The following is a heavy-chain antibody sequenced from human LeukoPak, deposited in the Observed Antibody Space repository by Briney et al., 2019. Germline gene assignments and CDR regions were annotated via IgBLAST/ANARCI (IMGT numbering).Heavy chain of an antibody. J-gene: IGHJ4*02. CDR1: GGSMNTYC. CDR3: ARDWTDHDYFAY. CDR2: IYGNGNT. V-gene: IGHV4-59*01. Sequence: SETLSLTRTVSGGSMNTYCWSWIRQPPGKGLEWIGYIYGNGNTKYNSSLKSRVTISVDTSEDQFSLKLSSVTAADTAVYYCARDWTDHDYFAYWGQGILVTVSS. D-gene: IGHD3/OR15-3a*01.